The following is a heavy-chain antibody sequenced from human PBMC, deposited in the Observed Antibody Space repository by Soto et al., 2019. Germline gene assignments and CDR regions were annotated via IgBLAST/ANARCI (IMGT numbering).Heavy chain of an antibody. CDR3: ARSEWGYALHI. CDR2: VYYSGST. V-gene: IGHV4-61*01. D-gene: IGHD2-15*01. Sequence: QVQLQESGPGLVKPSETLSLTCTVSGGSVTRGTYYWTWIRRSPGKGLEWIGYVYYSGSTNYNPSLKGRVTISADTSKNQFSLKLSSVTAADTAVYYCARSEWGYALHIWGQGTMVTVSS. CDR1: GGSVTRGTYY. J-gene: IGHJ3*02.